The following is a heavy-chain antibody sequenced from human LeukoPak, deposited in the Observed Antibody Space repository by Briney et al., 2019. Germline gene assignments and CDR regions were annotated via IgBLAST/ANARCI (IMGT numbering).Heavy chain of an antibody. J-gene: IGHJ4*02. V-gene: IGHV3-30*18. CDR2: VSYDGNDG. Sequence: PRGSLRLSCIGSGFNCTYYAIYWVRQAPGKGLEWVAAVSYDGNDGYYADSVKGRFSISRDNSQNTVTLQMNNLRVDDTAIYYCAKLAWNDGSYYFDYWGQGTLVTVSS. CDR3: AKLAWNDGSYYFDY. D-gene: IGHD1-1*01. CDR1: GFNCTYYA.